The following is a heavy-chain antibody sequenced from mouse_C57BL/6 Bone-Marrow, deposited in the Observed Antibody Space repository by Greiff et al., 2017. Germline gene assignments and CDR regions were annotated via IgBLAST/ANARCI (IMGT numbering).Heavy chain of an antibody. CDR3: AGEGAITTVVDWYFDV. Sequence: QVQLQQPGAELVMPGASVKLSCKASGYTFTSYWMHWVKQRPGQGLEWIGEIDPSDSYTNYNQKFKGKSTLTVDKSSSTAYMQLSSLTSEDSAVYYCAGEGAITTVVDWYFDVWGTGTTVTVSS. CDR2: IDPSDSYT. V-gene: IGHV1-69*01. J-gene: IGHJ1*03. CDR1: GYTFTSYW. D-gene: IGHD1-1*01.